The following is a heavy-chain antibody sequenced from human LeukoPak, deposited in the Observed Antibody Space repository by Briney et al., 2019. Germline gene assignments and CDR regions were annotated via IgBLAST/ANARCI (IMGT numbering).Heavy chain of an antibody. Sequence: GGSLRLSCAASGFTFSRYAMSWVRQAPGKGLEWVSAISGSGGSTYYADSVKGRFTISRDNSKNTLYLQMNSLRAEDTAVYYCAKDAGGDIVVVPAALLKYYFDYWGQGTLVTVSS. J-gene: IGHJ4*02. D-gene: IGHD2-2*01. CDR1: GFTFSRYA. CDR3: AKDAGGDIVVVPAALLKYYFDY. V-gene: IGHV3-23*01. CDR2: ISGSGGST.